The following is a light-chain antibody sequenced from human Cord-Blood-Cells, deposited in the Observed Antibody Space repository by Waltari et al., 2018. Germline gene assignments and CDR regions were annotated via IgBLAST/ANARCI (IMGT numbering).Light chain of an antibody. Sequence: QSAPTQPAPASSSPGQSITIPCTGPRIESATYNPVSWYQQHPGKAPKLMIYEVSKRPSGVSNRFSGSKSGNTASLTISGLHAEDEADYYCCSYAGSSTYVFGTGTKVTVL. CDR1: RIESATYNP. CDR3: CSYAGSSTYV. J-gene: IGLJ1*01. CDR2: EVS. V-gene: IGLV2-23*02.